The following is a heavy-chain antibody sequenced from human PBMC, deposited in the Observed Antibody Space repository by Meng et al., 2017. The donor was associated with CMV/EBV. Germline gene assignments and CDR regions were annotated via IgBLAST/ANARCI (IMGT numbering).Heavy chain of an antibody. Sequence: SETLSLTCTVSGGSVSSGSYYWSWIRQPPGKGLEWIGYIYYSGSTNYNPSLKSRVTISVDTSKNQFSLKLSSVTAADTAVYYCARDNRIAVADIFDYWGQGTLVTVS. CDR1: GGSVSSGSYY. D-gene: IGHD6-19*01. V-gene: IGHV4-61*01. CDR3: ARDNRIAVADIFDY. CDR2: IYYSGST. J-gene: IGHJ4*02.